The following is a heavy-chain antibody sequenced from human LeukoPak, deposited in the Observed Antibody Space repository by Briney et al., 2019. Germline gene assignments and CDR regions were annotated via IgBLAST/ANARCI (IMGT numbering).Heavy chain of an antibody. CDR1: GYSFTSYW. CDR3: ARTYGDYGYYYYGMDV. CDR2: IYPGDSDT. D-gene: IGHD4-17*01. Sequence: GESLKISCKGSGYSFTSYWIGWVRQMPGRGLEWMGIIYPGDSDTRYSPSFQGQVTISADKSISTAYLQWSSLKASDTAMYYCARTYGDYGYYYYGMDVWGQGTTVTVSS. J-gene: IGHJ6*02. V-gene: IGHV5-51*01.